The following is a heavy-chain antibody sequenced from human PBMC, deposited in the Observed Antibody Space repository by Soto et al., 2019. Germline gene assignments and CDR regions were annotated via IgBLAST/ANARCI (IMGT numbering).Heavy chain of an antibody. J-gene: IGHJ6*02. CDR1: GFTFSDEN. CDR2: ISGGGSYI. V-gene: IGHV3-21*06. D-gene: IGHD2-2*01. Sequence: LRLSCSASGFTFSDENMSWVRQVPGKGLEWVSGISGGGSYIFYADSVQGRFSISRDNPKNSLFLEMNSLRVEDTAVYYCARDSDCHSTSCFFPPHVWGQGTTVTVSS. CDR3: ARDSDCHSTSCFFPPHV.